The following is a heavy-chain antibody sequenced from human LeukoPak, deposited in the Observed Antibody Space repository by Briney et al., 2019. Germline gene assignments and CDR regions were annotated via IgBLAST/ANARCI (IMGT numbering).Heavy chain of an antibody. V-gene: IGHV3-9*03. J-gene: IGHJ4*02. Sequence: GRSLRLSCAASGFTFDDYAMHWVRQAPGKGLEWVSGISWNSGSIGYADSVKGRFTISRDNAKNSLYLQMNSLRAEDMALYYCAKAGRYNYYFDYWGQGTLVTVSS. CDR3: AKAGRYNYYFDY. CDR2: ISWNSGSI. D-gene: IGHD1-1*01. CDR1: GFTFDDYA.